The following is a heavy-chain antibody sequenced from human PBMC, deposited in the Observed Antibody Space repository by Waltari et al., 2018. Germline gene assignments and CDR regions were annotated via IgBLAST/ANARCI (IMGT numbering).Heavy chain of an antibody. D-gene: IGHD2-21*01. Sequence: EVQLVESGGGLVQPGGSLRLSCAAFGFTFSDYWMTWVRQAPGKGLEWVANKKKDGGEKYYVDSVKCRFTVSRDNAKNSLYLQMSSLRAEDTAVYYCARDRGYCGGDCYKNLDSWGQGTLVAVSS. CDR1: GFTFSDYW. CDR2: KKKDGGEK. CDR3: ARDRGYCGGDCYKNLDS. V-gene: IGHV3-7*01. J-gene: IGHJ4*02.